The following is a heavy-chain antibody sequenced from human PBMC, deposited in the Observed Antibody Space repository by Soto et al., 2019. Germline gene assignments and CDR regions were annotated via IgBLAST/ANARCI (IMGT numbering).Heavy chain of an antibody. D-gene: IGHD1-20*01. V-gene: IGHV3-30*18. CDR1: GFTFSSYG. CDR3: AKDGIQDSDY. Sequence: PGGSLRLSCAASGFTFSSYGMHWVRQAPGKGLEWVAVISYDGSNKYYADSVKGRFTISRDNSKNTLYLQMNSLRAEDTAVYYCAKDGIQDSDYWGQGTLVTVSS. J-gene: IGHJ4*02. CDR2: ISYDGSNK.